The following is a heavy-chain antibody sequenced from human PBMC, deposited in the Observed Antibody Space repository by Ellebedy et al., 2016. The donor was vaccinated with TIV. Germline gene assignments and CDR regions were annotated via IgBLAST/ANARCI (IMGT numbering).Heavy chain of an antibody. CDR2: ISGGGGST. D-gene: IGHD3-22*01. CDR1: GFTFSTHA. Sequence: GGSLRLSCAASGFTFSTHAMSWVRQAPGKGLEWISGISGGGGSTYYVDSVKGRFTISRDNSKNTVYLQMNSLRAEDTAVYYCVKLDSSGYYYGRLDYWGQGTLVTFSS. CDR3: VKLDSSGYYYGRLDY. V-gene: IGHV3-23*01. J-gene: IGHJ4*02.